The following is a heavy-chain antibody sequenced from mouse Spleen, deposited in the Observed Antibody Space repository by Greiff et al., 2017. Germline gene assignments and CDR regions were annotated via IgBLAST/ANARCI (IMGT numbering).Heavy chain of an antibody. CDR1: GFNIKDYY. V-gene: IGHV14-2*01. CDR2: IDPEDGET. CDR3: ARENDYDWFAY. J-gene: IGHJ3*01. D-gene: IGHD2-4*01. Sequence: EVQLQQSGAELVKPGASVTLSCTASGFNIKDYYMHWVKQRTEQGLEWIGRIDPEDGETKYAPKFQGKATITADTSSNTAYLQLSSLTSEDTAVYYCARENDYDWFAYWGQGTLVTVSA.